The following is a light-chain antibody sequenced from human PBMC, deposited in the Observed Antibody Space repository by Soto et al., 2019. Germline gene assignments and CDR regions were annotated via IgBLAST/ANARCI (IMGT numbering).Light chain of an antibody. CDR3: QQYATSPLT. J-gene: IGKJ1*01. CDR2: GAS. CDR1: QSVSNNY. V-gene: IGKV3-20*01. Sequence: EIVLTQSPATLSLSPGERATLSCRASQSVSNNYLAWYQQKPGQAPRLVIFGASNRATGIPDRFSASGSGTEFTLTISRLEPEDVAVYYCQQYATSPLTFGHGTKVDIK.